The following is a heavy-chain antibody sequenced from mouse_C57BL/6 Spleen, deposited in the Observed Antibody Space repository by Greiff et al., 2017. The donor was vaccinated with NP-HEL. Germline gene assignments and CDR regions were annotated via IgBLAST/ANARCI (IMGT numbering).Heavy chain of an antibody. CDR1: GFNIKDDY. Sequence: VTLKESGAELVRPGASVKLSCTASGFNIKDDYMHWVKQRPEQGLEWIGWIDPENGDTEYASKFQGKATITADTSSNTAYLQLSSLTSEDTAVYYCTTPFTTVVAPYFDYWGQGTTLTVSS. V-gene: IGHV14-4*01. CDR3: TTPFTTVVAPYFDY. J-gene: IGHJ2*01. CDR2: IDPENGDT. D-gene: IGHD1-1*01.